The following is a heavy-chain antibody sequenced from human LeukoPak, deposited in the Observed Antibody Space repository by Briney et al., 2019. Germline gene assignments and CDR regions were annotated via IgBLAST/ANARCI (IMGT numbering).Heavy chain of an antibody. D-gene: IGHD2-2*02. V-gene: IGHV3-23*01. CDR1: GFTFDDYT. CDR2: ISGSGGST. J-gene: IGHJ4*02. CDR3: AKDRSSTSCYIVDY. Sequence: GGSLRLSCAASGFTFDDYTMHWVRQAPGKGLEWVSAISGSGGSTYYADSVKGRFTISRDNSKNTLYLQMNSLRAEDTAVYYCAKDRSSTSCYIVDYWGQGTLVTVSS.